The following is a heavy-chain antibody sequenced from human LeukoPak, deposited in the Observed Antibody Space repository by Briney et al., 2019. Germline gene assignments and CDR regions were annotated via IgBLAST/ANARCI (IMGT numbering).Heavy chain of an antibody. CDR2: IWYDGSNK. V-gene: IGHV3-33*06. Sequence: GRSLRLSCAASGFTFSSYGMHWVRQAPGKGLEWVAVIWYDGSNKYYADSVKGRFTISRDNSKNTLYLQMNSLRAEDTAVYYCAKDQGSYYYDSSGYFWGQGTLVTVSS. D-gene: IGHD3-22*01. J-gene: IGHJ4*02. CDR3: AKDQGSYYYDSSGYF. CDR1: GFTFSSYG.